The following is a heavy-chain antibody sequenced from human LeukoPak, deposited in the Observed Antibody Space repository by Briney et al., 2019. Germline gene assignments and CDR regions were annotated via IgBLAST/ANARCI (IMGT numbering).Heavy chain of an antibody. D-gene: IGHD1-26*01. CDR3: AKDTRGSCFDY. CDR1: GFTFSSYG. J-gene: IGHJ4*02. V-gene: IGHV3-30*18. CDR2: ISYDGSNK. Sequence: GGSLRLSCAASGFTFSSYGMHWVRQAPGKGLEWVAVISYDGSNKYYADSVKGRFTISRDNSKSTLYLQMNSLRAEDTAVYYCAKDTRGSCFDYWGQGTLVTVSS.